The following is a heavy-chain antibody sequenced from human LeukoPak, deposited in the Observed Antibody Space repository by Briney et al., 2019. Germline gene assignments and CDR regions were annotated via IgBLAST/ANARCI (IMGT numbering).Heavy chain of an antibody. CDR3: AREGGDHTFDY. J-gene: IGHJ4*02. CDR1: GYTLTSYA. V-gene: IGHV7-4-1*04. D-gene: IGHD2-21*02. CDR2: INTNSGNP. Sequence: ASVTVSCKASGYTLTSYAMNWVRQAPGQGLEWMGWINTNSGNPTYAQGFTGRFVFSLDTSVRMAYLQISSLKAEDTGVYYCAREGGDHTFDYWGQGTLVTVSS.